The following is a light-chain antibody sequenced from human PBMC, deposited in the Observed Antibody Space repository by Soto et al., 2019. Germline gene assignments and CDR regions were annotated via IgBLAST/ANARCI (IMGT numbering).Light chain of an antibody. J-gene: IGLJ1*01. V-gene: IGLV2-23*03. CDR2: ECS. CDR3: CSYAGSSTFSYV. Sequence: QSALTQPASVSGSPGQSITISCTGTSSDVGSYNLVSWYQQHPGKAPKLMIYECSKRPSGVSNRFSGSKSGNTASLTISGPQAQAEAEYYCCSYAGSSTFSYVFGTGTKVTVL. CDR1: SSDVGSYNL.